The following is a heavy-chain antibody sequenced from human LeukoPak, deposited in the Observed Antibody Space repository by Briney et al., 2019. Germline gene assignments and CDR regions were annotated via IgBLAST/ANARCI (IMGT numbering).Heavy chain of an antibody. D-gene: IGHD1-26*01. V-gene: IGHV4-4*09. Sequence: SETLSLTCTVSGGSISSYYWSWIRQPPGKGLEWIGYIYSSGSTNYNPSLKSRVTISEDTSKNQFSLKLSSVTAADTAVYYCARHRVGVTLFDPWGQGTLVTVSS. CDR1: GGSISSYY. CDR2: IYSSGST. CDR3: ARHRVGVTLFDP. J-gene: IGHJ5*02.